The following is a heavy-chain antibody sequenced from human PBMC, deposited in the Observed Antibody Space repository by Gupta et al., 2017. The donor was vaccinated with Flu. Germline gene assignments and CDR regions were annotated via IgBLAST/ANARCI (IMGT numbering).Heavy chain of an antibody. CDR2: ISHDGSKK. CDR3: ARGYDFWSANPYYYYYMDV. V-gene: IGHV3-30-3*01. Sequence: QVQLVESGGGVVQPGRSLRLSRAASGFKFNDYAVHWVRQAPGKRLEWVTVISHDGSKKYYADSVKGRFTISRDNSKNTLYLQMTSLRAEDTAVYCCARGYDFWSANPYYYYYMDVWGKGTTVIVSS. CDR1: GFKFNDYA. D-gene: IGHD3-3*01. J-gene: IGHJ6*03.